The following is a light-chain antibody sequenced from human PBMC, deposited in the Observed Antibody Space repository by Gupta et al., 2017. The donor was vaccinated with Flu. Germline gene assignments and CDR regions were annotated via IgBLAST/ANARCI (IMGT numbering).Light chain of an antibody. Sequence: QSVLTQPPSVSAAPGQKVTISCSGISSTIGNNYVSWYQHPPGAAPNLLIYDNTRRPSGIPARFSGSKSGTSATLDITGLQTGDEAVYYCAPWDGSLGSGVFGGGTKLTVL. J-gene: IGLJ3*02. CDR3: APWDGSLGSGV. CDR1: SSTIGNNY. CDR2: DNT. V-gene: IGLV1-51*01.